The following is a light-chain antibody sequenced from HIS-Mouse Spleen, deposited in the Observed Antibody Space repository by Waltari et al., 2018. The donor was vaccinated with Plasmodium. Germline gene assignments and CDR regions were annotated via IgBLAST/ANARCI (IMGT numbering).Light chain of an antibody. CDR1: SGPSSYP. Sequence: QLVLTQSPSASASLGASVKLTCTLSSGPSSYPIAWHQQQPEKGPRYLMKLNSDGSHSKGDGIPDRFSGSSSGAERYLTISSLQSEDEADYYCQTWGTGMGVFGGGTKLTVL. CDR2: LNSDGSH. V-gene: IGLV4-69*01. J-gene: IGLJ2*01. CDR3: QTWGTGMGV.